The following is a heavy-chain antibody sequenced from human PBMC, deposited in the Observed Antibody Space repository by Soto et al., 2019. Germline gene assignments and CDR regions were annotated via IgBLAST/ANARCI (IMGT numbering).Heavy chain of an antibody. CDR1: GGTFSSYA. J-gene: IGHJ4*02. CDR2: IIPIFGTA. V-gene: IGHV1-69*06. D-gene: IGHD2-8*01. CDR3: ASTYCTNGVCYSAYSSSWYFDY. Sequence: SLKVSCKASGGTFSSYAISWVRQAPGQGLEWMGGIIPIFGTANYAQKFQGRVTITADKSTSTAYMELSSLRSEDTAVYYCASTYCTNGVCYSAYSSSWYFDYWGQGTLVTVSS.